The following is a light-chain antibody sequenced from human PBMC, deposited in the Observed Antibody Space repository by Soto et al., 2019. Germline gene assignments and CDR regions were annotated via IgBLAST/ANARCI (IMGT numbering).Light chain of an antibody. V-gene: IGKV3-20*01. CDR1: QSVNGD. Sequence: RVMTQSPATLSVSPGERATLFCRASQSVNGDLAWYHQRPGQAPRLLIYGASSRATGIPDRFSGSGSGTDFTLTISRLEPEDFAVYYCQQYGSSPATFGQGTKVDIK. CDR3: QQYGSSPAT. CDR2: GAS. J-gene: IGKJ1*01.